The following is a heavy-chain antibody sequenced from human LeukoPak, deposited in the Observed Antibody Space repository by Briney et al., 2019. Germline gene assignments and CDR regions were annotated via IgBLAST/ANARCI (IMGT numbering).Heavy chain of an antibody. J-gene: IGHJ4*02. CDR2: IWYDGSNK. D-gene: IGHD4-17*01. V-gene: IGHV3-33*01. CDR3: ARDYARSYFDY. Sequence: PGGSLRLSCAASGFTFSSYGMHWVRQAPGKGLEWVAVIWYDGSNKYYADSVKGRFTISRDNSKNTLYLQMNSLRAEDTAVYYCARDYARSYFDYWGQGTLVTVSS. CDR1: GFTFSSYG.